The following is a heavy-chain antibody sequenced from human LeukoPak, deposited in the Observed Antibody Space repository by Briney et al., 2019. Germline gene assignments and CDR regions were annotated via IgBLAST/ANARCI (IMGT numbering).Heavy chain of an antibody. D-gene: IGHD2-2*01. V-gene: IGHV6-1*01. Sequence: SQTLSLTCAISGDSVSSNSAAWNWIRQSPSRGLEWLGSTYYRSKWYNDYAVSVKSRITINPDTSKNQFSLQLNSVTPEDTAVYYCARDMVVVVPASVLNYYYGMDVWGQGTTVT. CDR2: TYYRSKWYN. J-gene: IGHJ6*02. CDR1: GDSVSSNSAA. CDR3: ARDMVVVVPASVLNYYYGMDV.